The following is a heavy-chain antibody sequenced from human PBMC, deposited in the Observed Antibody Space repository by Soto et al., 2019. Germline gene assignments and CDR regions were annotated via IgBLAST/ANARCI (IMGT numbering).Heavy chain of an antibody. V-gene: IGHV3-48*02. J-gene: IGHJ4*02. CDR3: TRESTWTLGIVGAIYGDY. CDR2: ISSSSSTI. CDR1: GFSFSTYN. Sequence: EVQLVESGGGLVQPGGSLRLSCAASGFSFSTYNMNWVRQAPGKGLEWVSYISSSSSTIYYADSVKGRFTISRDNAMNSLPLQMNSLRDEDTPVYYCTRESTWTLGIVGAIYGDYWGQGILVTVSS. D-gene: IGHD1-26*01.